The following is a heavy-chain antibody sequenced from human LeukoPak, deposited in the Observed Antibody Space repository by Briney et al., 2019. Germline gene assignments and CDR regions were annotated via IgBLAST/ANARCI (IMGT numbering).Heavy chain of an antibody. CDR2: ISDNGAYM. V-gene: IGHV3-23*01. J-gene: IGHJ4*02. D-gene: IGHD3-9*01. CDR1: GFTFSTDA. CDR3: AKEYHDILTGYQTTFDY. Sequence: GGSLRLSCAASGFTFSTDAMSWVRQAPGKGLEWVSAISDNGAYMYYADSVKGRFTISRDNSKNMVYLQMNSLRAEDTATYYCAKEYHDILTGYQTTFDYWSQGTPVTVSS.